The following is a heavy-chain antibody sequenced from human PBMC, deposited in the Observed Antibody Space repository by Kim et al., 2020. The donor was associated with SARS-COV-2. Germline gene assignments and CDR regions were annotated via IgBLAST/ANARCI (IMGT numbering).Heavy chain of an antibody. J-gene: IGHJ4*02. V-gene: IGHV3-21*01. CDR3: ARDGRTVISPDY. D-gene: IGHD4-17*01. Sequence: YYADSVKGRFTISRDNAKNPLYLQMNSLRAEDTAVYYCARDGRTVISPDYWGQGTLVTVSS.